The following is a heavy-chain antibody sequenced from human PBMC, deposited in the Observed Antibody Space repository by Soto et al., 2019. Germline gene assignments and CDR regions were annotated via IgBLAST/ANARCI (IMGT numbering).Heavy chain of an antibody. J-gene: IGHJ3*01. CDR1: GGSIRSSSW. D-gene: IGHD2-21*02. V-gene: IGHV4-4*02. Sequence: QVQLQESGPGLVKPSGTLSLTCSVSGGSIRSSSWWTWLRQSPGKGLEWIGEIYHAASPNYNPSFQSRVTISADTSKNFFSLRLTSVTAADTAIYYCARASSFRGDFHVWGQGTAVTISS. CDR3: ARASSFRGDFHV. CDR2: IYHAASP.